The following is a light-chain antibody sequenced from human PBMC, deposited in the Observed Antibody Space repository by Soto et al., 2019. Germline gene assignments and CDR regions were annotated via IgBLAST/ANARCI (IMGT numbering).Light chain of an antibody. J-gene: IGKJ1*01. CDR1: QSVSSTY. CDR3: QQYGTSPTWT. CDR2: GAS. V-gene: IGKV3-20*01. Sequence: EIVLTQSPGTLSLSPGERATLSCRASQSVSSTYLAWYQQKPGQAPRLLIYGASSRATGIPDRFSGSGSGTDFTLTISRLEPEDLAVYYCQQYGTSPTWTFGQGTKVEV.